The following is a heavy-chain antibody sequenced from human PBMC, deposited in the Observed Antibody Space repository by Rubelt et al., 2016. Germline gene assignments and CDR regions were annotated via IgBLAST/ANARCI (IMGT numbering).Heavy chain of an antibody. CDR1: GYTFTSYG. Sequence: QVQLVQSGAEVKKPGASVKVSCKASGYTFTSYGISWVRQAPGQGLEWMGWISAYNGNTNYAQKLRGDATWTTDTSTSTAYMGLRSLRSDDTAVYYCASMYSGSWYRGWFDPWGQGTLVTVSS. CDR3: ASMYSGSWYRGWFDP. D-gene: IGHD6-13*01. CDR2: ISAYNGNT. V-gene: IGHV1-18*01. J-gene: IGHJ5*02.